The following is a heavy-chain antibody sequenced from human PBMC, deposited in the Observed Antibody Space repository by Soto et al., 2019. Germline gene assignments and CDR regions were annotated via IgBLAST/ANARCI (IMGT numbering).Heavy chain of an antibody. J-gene: IGHJ6*02. CDR3: ARGGGYNSYYYYGMDV. V-gene: IGHV4-4*02. D-gene: IGHD5-12*01. CDR2: IYHSGST. Sequence: SETLSLTCAVSGGSISSSNWWSWVRQPPGKGLEWIGEIYHSGSTYYNPSLKSRVTISVDRSKNQFSLKLSSVTAADTAVYYCARGGGYNSYYYYGMDVWGQGTTVTVSS. CDR1: GGSISSSNW.